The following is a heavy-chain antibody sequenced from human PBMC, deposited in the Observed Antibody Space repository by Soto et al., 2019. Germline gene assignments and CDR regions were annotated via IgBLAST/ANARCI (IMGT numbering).Heavy chain of an antibody. D-gene: IGHD4-4*01. CDR2: IRNKANSYTT. J-gene: IGHJ4*01. Sequence: PGGSLRLSCAAFGFTFSDHYMDWVRQAPGKGLEWVGRIRNKANSYTTEYAASVKGRFTISRDDSKNSLFLQMNSLKTEDTAVYYCSRACILTTPYYFDYWGQGTLVTVSS. CDR1: GFTFSDHY. V-gene: IGHV3-72*01. CDR3: SRACILTTPYYFDY.